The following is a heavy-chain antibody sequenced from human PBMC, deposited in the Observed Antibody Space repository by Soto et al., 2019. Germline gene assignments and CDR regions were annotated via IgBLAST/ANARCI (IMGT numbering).Heavy chain of an antibody. CDR2: IYYSGST. Sequence: SETLSLTCTVSGGSISSGDYYWSWIRQPPGKGLEWIGYIYYSGSTYYNPSLKSRVTISVDTSKNQFSLKLSSVTAEDTAVYYCARYYDSSGYYDNWGQGPLVTVSS. J-gene: IGHJ4*02. CDR1: GGSISSGDYY. D-gene: IGHD3-22*01. V-gene: IGHV4-30-4*01. CDR3: ARYYDSSGYYDN.